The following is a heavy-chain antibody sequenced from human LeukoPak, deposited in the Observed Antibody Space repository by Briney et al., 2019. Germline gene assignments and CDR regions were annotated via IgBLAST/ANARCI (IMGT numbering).Heavy chain of an antibody. CDR2: MKQDGSEK. V-gene: IGHV3-7*01. J-gene: IGHJ4*02. D-gene: IGHD3-22*01. CDR3: ARDFNYYDSSVNYFDY. CDR1: RFTLRRYW. Sequence: GWALRLSRAASRFTLRRYWMSWVRQAPGKGLERVANMKQDGSEKNYVDSVKGRFTISRDNDENSMHLQMNSLRAEDTAVYYCARDFNYYDSSVNYFDYWGQGTLVTVSS.